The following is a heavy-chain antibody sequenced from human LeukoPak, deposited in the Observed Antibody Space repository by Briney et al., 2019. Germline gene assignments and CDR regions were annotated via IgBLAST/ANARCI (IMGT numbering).Heavy chain of an antibody. CDR1: GFTLSTNA. CDR2: ISGSGAST. J-gene: IGHJ4*02. D-gene: IGHD6-13*01. CDR3: ARAPRQQLVRPFFDY. V-gene: IGHV3-23*01. Sequence: PGGSLRLSCLTSGFTLSTNAMSWVRQAPGKGLEWISGISGSGASTYYADSVKGRFTISRDDSRNTLYLQMNSLRGDDTAVYYCARAPRQQLVRPFFDYWGQGTLVTVSS.